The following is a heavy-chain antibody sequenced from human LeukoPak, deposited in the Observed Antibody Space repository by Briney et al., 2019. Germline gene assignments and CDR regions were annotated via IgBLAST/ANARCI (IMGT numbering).Heavy chain of an antibody. CDR2: IHYTGST. CDR1: GGSFSGYY. D-gene: IGHD3-10*01. V-gene: IGHV4-59*01. Sequence: SETLSLTCAVYGGSFSGYYWSWIRQPPGKGLECIGYIHYTGSTNYNPSLKRRVTISVDTSKSQFSLRLSSVTAADTAIYYCARGGYYGSGNDFRFDPWGQGTLVTVSS. CDR3: ARGGYYGSGNDFRFDP. J-gene: IGHJ5*02.